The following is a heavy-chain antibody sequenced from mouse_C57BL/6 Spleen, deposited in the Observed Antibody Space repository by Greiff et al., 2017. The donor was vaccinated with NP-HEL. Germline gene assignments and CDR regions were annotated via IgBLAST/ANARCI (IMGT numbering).Heavy chain of an antibody. CDR2: ISSGSSTI. D-gene: IGHD1-1*01. Sequence: VQLKESGGGLVKPGGSLKLSCAASGFTFSDYGMHWVRQAPEKGLEWVAYISSGSSTIYYADTVKGRFTISRDNAKNTLFLQMTSLRSEDTAMYYCARDYGSSYDYFDDWGQGTTLTVSS. CDR3: ARDYGSSYDYFDD. J-gene: IGHJ2*01. CDR1: GFTFSDYG. V-gene: IGHV5-17*01.